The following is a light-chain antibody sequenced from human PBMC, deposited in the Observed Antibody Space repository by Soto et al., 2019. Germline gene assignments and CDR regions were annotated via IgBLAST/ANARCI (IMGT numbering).Light chain of an antibody. CDR2: DAS. CDR1: QTINNS. Sequence: DIQMTQSPSTLSASVGDRFAIACRASQTINNSLAWYQQKPGKAPKLLIYDASSLESGVPQRFSGSGSGTEFTLTISSLQTDDFSTYYCQQYHSYWTFGQGTKVE. J-gene: IGKJ1*01. CDR3: QQYHSYWT. V-gene: IGKV1-5*01.